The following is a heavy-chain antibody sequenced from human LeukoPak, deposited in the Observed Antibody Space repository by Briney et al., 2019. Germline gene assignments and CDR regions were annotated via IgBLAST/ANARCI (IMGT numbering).Heavy chain of an antibody. V-gene: IGHV3-66*01. CDR1: GLTFSKYY. D-gene: IGHD5-24*01. CDR3: ARVRRDGYNPTDY. J-gene: IGHJ4*02. Sequence: PGGSLRLSCAASGLTFSKYYMSWVRQAPGKGLEWVSVIYSGGSTYYADSVKGRFTISRDNSKNTLYLQMNSLRAEDTAVYYCARVRRDGYNPTDYWGQGTLVTVSS. CDR2: IYSGGST.